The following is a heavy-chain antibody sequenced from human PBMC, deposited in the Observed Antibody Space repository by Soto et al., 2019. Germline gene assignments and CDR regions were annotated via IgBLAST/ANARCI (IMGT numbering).Heavy chain of an antibody. D-gene: IGHD3-3*01. V-gene: IGHV3-9*01. J-gene: IGHJ4*02. CDR1: GFTFDNYA. CDR2: ISWNSVNI. CDR3: AKSLKIFGLATTRSGPLDS. Sequence: EVHLMESGGGWVQPGRSLRLSCAASGFTFDNYAMHWVRQAPGKGLEWVSGISWNSVNIGYADSVKGRFTIARDNAKTSLYLEMNSLRAEDTALYYCAKSLKIFGLATTRSGPLDSWGQGALVTVSS.